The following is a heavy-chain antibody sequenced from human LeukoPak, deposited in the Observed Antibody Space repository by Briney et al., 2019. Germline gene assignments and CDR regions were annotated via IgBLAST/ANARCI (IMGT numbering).Heavy chain of an antibody. CDR3: ARTHQGGFGESTVDF. Sequence: QTLSLTCTVSGGSISSGDYYWSWIRQPPGKALEWLARIDWDDDKYYSTSLKTRLTISKDTSKNQVVLTMTNMDPVDTATYYCARTHQGGFGESTVDFWGQGTLVTVSS. CDR1: GGSISSGDYY. CDR2: IDWDDDK. V-gene: IGHV2-70*11. D-gene: IGHD3-10*01. J-gene: IGHJ4*02.